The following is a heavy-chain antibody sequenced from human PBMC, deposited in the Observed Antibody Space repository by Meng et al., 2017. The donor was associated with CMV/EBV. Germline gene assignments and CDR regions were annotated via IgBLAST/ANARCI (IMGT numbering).Heavy chain of an antibody. CDR1: GGSFSGYY. CDR2: INHSGSI. Sequence: SETLSLTCAVYGGSFSGYYWSWIRQPPGKGLEWIGEINHSGSINYNPSLKSRVTISVDTSKNQFSLKLSSVTAADTAVYYCARLYEPNFWRNKRARAFDIWGQGTMVTVSS. D-gene: IGHD3-3*01. J-gene: IGHJ3*02. CDR3: ARLYEPNFWRNKRARAFDI. V-gene: IGHV4-34*01.